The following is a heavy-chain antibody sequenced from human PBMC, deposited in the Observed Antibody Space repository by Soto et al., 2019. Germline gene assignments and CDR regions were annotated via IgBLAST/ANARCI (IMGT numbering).Heavy chain of an antibody. D-gene: IGHD3-10*01. Sequence: TLAKPTQKLTVACTFARFLIRTNGVGVGGIRQPPGKALEWLALIYWDDDKRYSPSLKSRLTITKDTSKNQVVLTMTNMDPVDTATYYCAHKHIRGFDDDAFDIWGQGTMVTVSS. CDR2: IYWDDDK. CDR3: AHKHIRGFDDDAFDI. CDR1: RFLIRTNGVG. J-gene: IGHJ3*02. V-gene: IGHV2-5*02.